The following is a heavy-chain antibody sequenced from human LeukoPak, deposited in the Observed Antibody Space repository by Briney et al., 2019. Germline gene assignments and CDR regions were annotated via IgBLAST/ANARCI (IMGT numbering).Heavy chain of an antibody. D-gene: IGHD6-19*01. CDR3: AKDQGGPYSSGWTTTSFDY. V-gene: IGHV3-7*03. CDR1: GFTFTSYW. J-gene: IGHJ4*02. CDR2: IKDDGSGE. Sequence: GGSLRLSCVASGFTFTSYWMAWVRQTPGKGLEWVADIKDDGSGEYYVDSVKGRFTISRDNAKKSLFLQMNSLRAEDTAVYYCAKDQGGPYSSGWTTTSFDYWGQGTLVTVSS.